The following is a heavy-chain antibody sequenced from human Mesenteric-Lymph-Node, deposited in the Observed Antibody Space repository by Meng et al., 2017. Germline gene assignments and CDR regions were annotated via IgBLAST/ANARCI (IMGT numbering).Heavy chain of an antibody. V-gene: IGHV1-8*03. D-gene: IGHD3-22*01. Sequence: ASVKVSCKASGYTFTSYDINWVRQATGQGREWMGWMNPNSGNTGYAQKFQGRVTITRNTSISTAYMELSSLRSEDTAVYYCASRFQTYDSSAFDIWGQGTMVTVSS. CDR3: ASRFQTYDSSAFDI. CDR2: MNPNSGNT. CDR1: GYTFTSYD. J-gene: IGHJ3*02.